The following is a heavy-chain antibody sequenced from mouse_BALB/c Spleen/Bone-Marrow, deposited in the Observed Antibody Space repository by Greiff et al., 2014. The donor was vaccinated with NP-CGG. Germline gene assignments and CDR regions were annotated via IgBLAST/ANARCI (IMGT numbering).Heavy chain of an antibody. CDR2: ISYSGST. CDR3: ATYDGYCFDY. D-gene: IGHD2-3*01. Sequence: EVHLVESGPSLVKPSQTLSLTCSVTGDFITSGYWNWIRKFPGNKLEYMGYISYSGSTYYSPSLKSRISITRDTSKNQYYLQLNSVTTEDTATYYCATYDGYCFDYWGQGTTLTVSS. J-gene: IGHJ2*01. CDR1: GDFITSGY. V-gene: IGHV3-8*02.